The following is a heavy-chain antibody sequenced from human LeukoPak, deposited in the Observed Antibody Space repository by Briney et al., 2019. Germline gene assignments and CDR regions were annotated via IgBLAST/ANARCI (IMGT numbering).Heavy chain of an antibody. J-gene: IGHJ4*02. CDR1: GYSISSSSW. Sequence: SDTLSLTCAVSGYSISSSSWWGWIRQPPGKGLEWIAYIYHSGTTYYNPSLQSRVTMSVDTSKNQFSLKLSSVTAVDTAVYYCARKEIAYYYFDYWGQGTLVTVSS. D-gene: IGHD3-16*01. CDR3: ARKEIAYYYFDY. CDR2: IYHSGTT. V-gene: IGHV4-28*01.